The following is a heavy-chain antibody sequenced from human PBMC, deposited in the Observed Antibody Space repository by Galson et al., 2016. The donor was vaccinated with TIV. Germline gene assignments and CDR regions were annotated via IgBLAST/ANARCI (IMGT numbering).Heavy chain of an antibody. CDR1: GYTFTRYY. CDR2: IEPRGGST. J-gene: IGHJ4*02. Sequence: SVKVSCKASGYTFTRYYMHWMRQAPGQGLEWMGVIEPRGGSTTYAQKFQGGVTMTRDTSTSTVYMGLSSLTSEGTAVYYCATYGSGRQASFDFWGQGTLVTVSS. V-gene: IGHV1-46*01. CDR3: ATYGSGRQASFDF. D-gene: IGHD3-10*01.